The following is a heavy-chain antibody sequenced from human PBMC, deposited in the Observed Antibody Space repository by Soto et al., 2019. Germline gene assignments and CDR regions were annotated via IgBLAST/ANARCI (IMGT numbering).Heavy chain of an antibody. J-gene: IGHJ4*01. Sequence: PWGSLRLSCAASGFTLRSYWMSWVRQAPGKGLEWLATIKTDDSEKKYVDSVKGRFTVSRDNAKNSLYLQMDSLRAQDTAVYYCARASGSGSWSSVNNYLHCWGRGPMGTVSS. CDR3: ARASGSGSWSSVNNYLHC. CDR2: IKTDDSEK. CDR1: GFTLRSYW. D-gene: IGHD3-10*01. V-gene: IGHV3-7*01.